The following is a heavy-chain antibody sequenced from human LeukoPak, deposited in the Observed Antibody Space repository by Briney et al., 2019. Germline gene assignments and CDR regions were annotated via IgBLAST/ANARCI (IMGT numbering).Heavy chain of an antibody. CDR2: INHSGSP. CDR1: GGSVSGYY. J-gene: IGHJ3*02. CDR3: ARDRGDYYDSSGYYDRVAFDI. V-gene: IGHV4-34*01. Sequence: SETLSLTCTVHGGSVSGYYWSWIRQPPGKGLQWIGEINHSGSPNYNPSLKSRVIISLDMSKNQFSLKLSSVTAADTAVYYCARDRGDYYDSSGYYDRVAFDIWGQGTMVTVSS. D-gene: IGHD3-22*01.